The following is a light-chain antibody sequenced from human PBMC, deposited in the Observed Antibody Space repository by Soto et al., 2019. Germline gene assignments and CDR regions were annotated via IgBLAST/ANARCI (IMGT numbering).Light chain of an antibody. J-gene: IGKJ1*01. CDR1: QGISSY. Sequence: AIRMTQSPSSFSASTGDRVTITCRASQGISSYLAWYQQKPRKAPKLLIYAASTLQSGVPSRFSGSGSGTDFTLTISCLQSEDFATYYCQQYYSYPPTFGQGTKVEIK. CDR2: AAS. V-gene: IGKV1-8*01. CDR3: QQYYSYPPT.